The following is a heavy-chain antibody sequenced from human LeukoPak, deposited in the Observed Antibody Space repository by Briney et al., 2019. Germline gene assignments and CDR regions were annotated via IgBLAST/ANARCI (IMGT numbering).Heavy chain of an antibody. CDR1: GFTVSGNY. CDR3: ASDWDAGRAERPA. V-gene: IGHV3-53*01. Sequence: GGSLRLSCAASGFTVSGNYMSWVRQAPGKGLECVAVIYSGGDTYYADSVKGRFTISRDKSKNTLYLQMNGLRAEDTAVYNCASDWDAGRAERPAWGQGTLVTVSS. CDR2: IYSGGDT. J-gene: IGHJ5*02. D-gene: IGHD6-13*01.